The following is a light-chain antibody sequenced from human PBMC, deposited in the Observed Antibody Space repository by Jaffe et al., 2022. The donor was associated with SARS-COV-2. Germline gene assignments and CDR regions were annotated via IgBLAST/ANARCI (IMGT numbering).Light chain of an antibody. V-gene: IGKV3-20*01. CDR3: HHYDISQFT. CDR1: QSIYSDS. Sequence: EIVLTQSPGILSLSPGERATLSCRASQSIYSDSLAWYQQKPGQAPRLLISGGARRATGIPDRFSGSGSGTVFTLTIDKLEPEDFAVYFCHHYDISQFTYGPGTKVDVK. CDR2: GGA. J-gene: IGKJ3*01.